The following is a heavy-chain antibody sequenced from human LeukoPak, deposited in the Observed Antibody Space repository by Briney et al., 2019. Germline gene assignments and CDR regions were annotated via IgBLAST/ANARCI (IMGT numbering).Heavy chain of an antibody. CDR1: GFTFSSYW. J-gene: IGHJ4*02. V-gene: IGHV3-74*01. Sequence: GGSLRLSCAASGFTFSSYWMHWVRQAPGKGLVWVSRIKSDGSGTTYADSVKGRFTISRDNAKNTLYLQMNSLRAKDTAVYFCAREFRKPSTGDWGQGTLVTVSS. D-gene: IGHD1-14*01. CDR3: AREFRKPSTGD. CDR2: IKSDGSGT.